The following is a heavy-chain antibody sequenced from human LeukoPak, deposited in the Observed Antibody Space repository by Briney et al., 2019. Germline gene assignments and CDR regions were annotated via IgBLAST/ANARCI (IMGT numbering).Heavy chain of an antibody. CDR2: IYYSGST. J-gene: IGHJ4*02. CDR3: ARDGDIVVVPAATYFDY. Sequence: SETLSLTCTVSGCSISSSSYYWGWIRQPPGKGLEWIGSIYYSGSTYYNPSIKSRVTICVDTSKNQFSLKLSSVTAADTDVYYCARDGDIVVVPAATYFDYWGQGTLVTVSS. V-gene: IGHV4-39*07. CDR1: GCSISSSSYY. D-gene: IGHD2-2*01.